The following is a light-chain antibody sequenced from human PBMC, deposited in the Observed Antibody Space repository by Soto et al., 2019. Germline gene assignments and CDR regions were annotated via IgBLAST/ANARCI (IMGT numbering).Light chain of an antibody. J-gene: IGLJ3*02. CDR2: ENS. CDR1: SSNIGNNY. Sequence: QSVLTQPPSVSAAPGQKVTISCSGSSSNIGNNYVSWYQHLPGTAPKLLIFENSNRPSGIPDRFSACKSGASATLGITGLQPGDEADYYCGTWDDSLSSGVFGGGTKLTVL. CDR3: GTWDDSLSSGV. V-gene: IGLV1-51*02.